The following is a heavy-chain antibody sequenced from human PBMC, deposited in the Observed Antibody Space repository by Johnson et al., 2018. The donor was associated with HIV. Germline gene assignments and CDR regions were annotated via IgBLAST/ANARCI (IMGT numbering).Heavy chain of an antibody. D-gene: IGHD6-13*01. CDR3: AKVVTASTSWLDDALDI. V-gene: IGHV3-7*02. J-gene: IGHJ3*02. CDR2: IKQDGSEK. CDR1: GFSFSSYW. Sequence: VQLVESGGGLVQPGGSLRLSCAASGFSFSSYWMSWVRQAPGKGLEWVANIKQDGSEKYYVDSVKGRFTISRDNSKNTLYLQMNSLRAEDTAVYYCAKVVTASTSWLDDALDIWGQGTMVTVSS.